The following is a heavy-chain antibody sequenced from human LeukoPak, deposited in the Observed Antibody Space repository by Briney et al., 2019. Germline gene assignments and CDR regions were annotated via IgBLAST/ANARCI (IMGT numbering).Heavy chain of an antibody. V-gene: IGHV4-39*02. Sequence: PSETLSLTCTVSGGSISSSSYYWGWIRQPPGKGLEWIGSIYYSGSTYYNPSLKSRVTISVDTSKNQFSLKLSSVTAADTAVYYCAREMERYSSSWSGMDVWGQGTTVTVSS. CDR2: IYYSGST. J-gene: IGHJ6*02. CDR3: AREMERYSSSWSGMDV. D-gene: IGHD6-13*01. CDR1: GGSISSSSYY.